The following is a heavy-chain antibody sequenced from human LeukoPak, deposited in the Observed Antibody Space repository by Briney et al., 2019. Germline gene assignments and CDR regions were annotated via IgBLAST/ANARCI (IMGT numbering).Heavy chain of an antibody. J-gene: IGHJ4*02. CDR2: IYYSGST. V-gene: IGHV4-59*01. CDR3: ARVGVCGSGYLFDY. CDR1: GGSISSYY. Sequence: SETLSLTCTVSGGSISSYYWSWIRQPPGKGLEWIGYIYYSGSTNYNPSLKSRVTISVDTSKNQFSLKLSSVTAADTAVYYCARVGVCGSGYLFDYWGQGTLVTVSS. D-gene: IGHD3-3*01.